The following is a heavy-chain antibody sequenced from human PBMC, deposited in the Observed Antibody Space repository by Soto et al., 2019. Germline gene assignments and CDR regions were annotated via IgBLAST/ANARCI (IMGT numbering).Heavy chain of an antibody. J-gene: IGHJ4*02. V-gene: IGHV4-30-2*01. Sequence: QLQLQESGSGLVKPSQTLSLTCAVSGGSISSGGYSWSWIRQPPGKGLEWIGYIYHSGSTYYNPSLKSRVTXXVXRXXNQFSLKLSSVTAADTAVYYCASGYSYADTYYFDYWGQGTLVTVSS. CDR1: GGSISSGGYS. CDR3: ASGYSYADTYYFDY. CDR2: IYHSGST. D-gene: IGHD5-18*01.